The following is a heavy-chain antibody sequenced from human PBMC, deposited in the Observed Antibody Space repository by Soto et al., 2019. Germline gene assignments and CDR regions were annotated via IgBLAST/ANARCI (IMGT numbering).Heavy chain of an antibody. J-gene: IGHJ3*02. Sequence: PSLTCTVSGGSISRYYWSWIRQPPGKGLEWIGYIYNSGSTNYNSSLKSRVTISVDTSKNQFSLKLSSVTAADTAVYYCARGYCSSTTCYRYAFDIWGQGTMVTVSS. V-gene: IGHV4-59*01. CDR3: ARGYCSSTTCYRYAFDI. CDR2: IYNSGST. D-gene: IGHD2-2*01. CDR1: GGSISRYY.